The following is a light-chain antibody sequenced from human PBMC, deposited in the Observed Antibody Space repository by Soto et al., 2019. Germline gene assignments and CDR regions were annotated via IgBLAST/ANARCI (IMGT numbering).Light chain of an antibody. Sequence: EIVLTQSPGTLSLSPGERATLSCRASQSVSSSYLAWYQQKPGQAPRLLIYGASSRATGIPDRFSGSGAGTDFTLTIIRLEPEDFVVYYCQQYGSSLQTFGPGTKVDIK. J-gene: IGKJ3*01. CDR1: QSVSSSY. V-gene: IGKV3-20*01. CDR2: GAS. CDR3: QQYGSSLQT.